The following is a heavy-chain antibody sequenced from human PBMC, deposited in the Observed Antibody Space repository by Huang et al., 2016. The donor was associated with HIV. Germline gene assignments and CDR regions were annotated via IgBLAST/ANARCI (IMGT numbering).Heavy chain of an antibody. J-gene: IGHJ5*01. CDR1: GYSFSSHS. CDR3: ARSGGGYSYSWLDS. CDR2: INTGGGRK. Sequence: QVQLVQSGAEVKKPGASVKGSCKTSGYSFSSHSIKWVRQAPRQGLQWMGIINTGGGRKTYARMSQGRASMTVDMSTTTVYMELSSLRSEDSAVYFCARSGGGYSYSWLDSWGQGTLVIVSS. D-gene: IGHD2-21*02. V-gene: IGHV1-46*04.